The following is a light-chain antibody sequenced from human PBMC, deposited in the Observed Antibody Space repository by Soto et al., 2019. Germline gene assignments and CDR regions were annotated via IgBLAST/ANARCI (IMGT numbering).Light chain of an antibody. CDR2: DDS. V-gene: IGLV3-21*02. J-gene: IGLJ2*01. CDR3: QVWESISTVHPV. Sequence: SYELTQPPSVSVAPGQTARIPCGGATFGGKSVHWYQQKPGQAPVLVVYDDSDRPSGIPERFSGSNSGHTATLTISRVEAGDEADYYCQVWESISTVHPVFGGGTKLTVL. CDR1: TFGGKS.